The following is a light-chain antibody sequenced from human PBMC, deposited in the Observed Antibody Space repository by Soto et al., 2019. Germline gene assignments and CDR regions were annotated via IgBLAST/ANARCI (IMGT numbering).Light chain of an antibody. Sequence: QSALTQPASVSGSPGQSVTISCTGTSSNVGSYNLVSWYQQYPGRAPKLIIFEASRRPSGVSYRFSGSKSGNTASLTVSGLQAEDEADYYCSSFVTGGTLVFGGGTKLTVL. J-gene: IGLJ3*02. CDR2: EAS. CDR3: SSFVTGGTLV. CDR1: SSNVGSYNL. V-gene: IGLV2-23*01.